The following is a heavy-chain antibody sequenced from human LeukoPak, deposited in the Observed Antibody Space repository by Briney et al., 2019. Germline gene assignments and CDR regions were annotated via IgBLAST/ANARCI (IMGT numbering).Heavy chain of an antibody. Sequence: GGSLRLSCAASGFTFSSYSMNWVRQAPGKGLEWVSSISSSSSYIYYADSVKGRFTISRDNAKNSLYLQMNSLRAEDTAVYYCARVSSSTIDHRDYWGQGTLVTVSS. J-gene: IGHJ4*02. D-gene: IGHD6-13*01. CDR3: ARVSSSTIDHRDY. V-gene: IGHV3-21*01. CDR1: GFTFSSYS. CDR2: ISSSSSYI.